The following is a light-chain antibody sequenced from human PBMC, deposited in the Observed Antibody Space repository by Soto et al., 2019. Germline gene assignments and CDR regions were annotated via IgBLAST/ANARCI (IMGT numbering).Light chain of an antibody. CDR2: GAS. CDR1: QSVSSS. Sequence: EIVLTQSPGPLSLSPGERATLSCRASQSVSSSLVWYQQKPGQAPRLLISGASTRATGVPARFSGSGSGTEFTLTITSLQSEDVAVYCCQQYNNWPLTFGPGTRLEIK. CDR3: QQYNNWPLT. J-gene: IGKJ5*01. V-gene: IGKV3D-15*01.